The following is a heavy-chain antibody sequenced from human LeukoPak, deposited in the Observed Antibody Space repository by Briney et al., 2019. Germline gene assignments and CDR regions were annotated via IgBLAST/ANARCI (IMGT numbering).Heavy chain of an antibody. V-gene: IGHV4-39*07. CDR2: IDYTGIT. D-gene: IGHD3-16*01. J-gene: IGHJ4*02. Sequence: SETLSLTCTVSGGSINSSLYYWGWIRQPPGKGLEWIGNIDYTGITYYNPSLRSRVTISVDTSKNQFSLTLSSVTAADTAIYYCARDPHHDDDADEGFDYWGQGTLVIVS. CDR1: GGSINSSLYY. CDR3: ARDPHHDDDADEGFDY.